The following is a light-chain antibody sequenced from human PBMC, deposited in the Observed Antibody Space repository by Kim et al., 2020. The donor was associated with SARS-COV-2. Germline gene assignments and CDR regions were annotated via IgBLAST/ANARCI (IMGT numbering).Light chain of an antibody. CDR3: SSYTSSSTLVV. CDR2: DVS. CDR1: SGDVDGYNY. V-gene: IGLV2-14*03. Sequence: SITISCTETSGDVDGYNYVSWYQQHPGKEHKLMIYDVSNRPSGVSNRFAGSKSGNTDSLTISGLQAEDEADYYCSSYTSSSTLVVFGGGTQLTVL. J-gene: IGLJ2*01.